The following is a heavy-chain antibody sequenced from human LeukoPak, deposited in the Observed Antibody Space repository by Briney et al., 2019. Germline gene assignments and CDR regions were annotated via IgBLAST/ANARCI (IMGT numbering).Heavy chain of an antibody. CDR2: IIPIFGTA. D-gene: IGHD2-15*01. V-gene: IGHV1-69*05. Sequence: SVKVSCKASGGTFSSYAISWVRQAPGQGLEWMGGIIPIFGTANYAQKFQGRVTITTDESTSTAYMELSSLRSEDTAVYYCARVVDCSGGSCHNWFDPWGQGTLVTVSS. CDR1: GGTFSSYA. CDR3: ARVVDCSGGSCHNWFDP. J-gene: IGHJ5*02.